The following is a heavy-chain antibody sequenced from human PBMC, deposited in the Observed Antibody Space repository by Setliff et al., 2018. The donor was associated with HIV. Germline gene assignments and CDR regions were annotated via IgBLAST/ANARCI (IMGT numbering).Heavy chain of an antibody. CDR3: AHVGWYDAFDI. CDR1: GYSISSGYY. J-gene: IGHJ3*02. Sequence: PSETLSLTCAVSGYSISSGYYWGWIRQPPGKGLEWIGSIYHSGSTYYNPSLKSRVTISVDTSKNQFSLKLSSVTAADTALYDCAHVGWYDAFDIWGQGTMVTVSS. D-gene: IGHD6-19*01. V-gene: IGHV4-38-2*01. CDR2: IYHSGST.